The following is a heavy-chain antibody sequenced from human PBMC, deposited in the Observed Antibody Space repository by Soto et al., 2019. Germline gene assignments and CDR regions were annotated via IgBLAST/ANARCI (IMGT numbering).Heavy chain of an antibody. Sequence: PGGSLRLSCAASGFTFSSYAMSWVRQAPGKGLEWVSAISGSGGSTYYADSVKGRFTISRDNSKNTLYLQMNSLRAEDTAVYYCAKENEQDDFWSAYYHYYFDYWGQGTLVTV. CDR3: AKENEQDDFWSAYYHYYFDY. J-gene: IGHJ4*02. CDR2: ISGSGGST. V-gene: IGHV3-23*01. D-gene: IGHD3-3*01. CDR1: GFTFSSYA.